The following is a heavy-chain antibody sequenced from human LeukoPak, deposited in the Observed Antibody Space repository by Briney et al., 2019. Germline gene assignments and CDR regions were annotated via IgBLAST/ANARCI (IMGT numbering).Heavy chain of an antibody. CDR3: ARAYCGGDCSLKS. D-gene: IGHD2-21*02. CDR2: INPNSGGT. CDR1: GYIFTRYG. J-gene: IGHJ5*02. Sequence: ASVKVSCKASGYIFTRYGISWVRQAPGQGLEWMGWINPNSGGTNYAQKFQGRVTMTRDTSISTAYMELSRLRSDDTAVYYCARAYCGGDCSLKSWGQGTLVTVSS. V-gene: IGHV1-2*02.